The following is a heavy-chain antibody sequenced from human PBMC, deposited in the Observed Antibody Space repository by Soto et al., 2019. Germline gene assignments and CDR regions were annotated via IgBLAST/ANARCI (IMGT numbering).Heavy chain of an antibody. Sequence: GGSLRLSCAASGFTFSSYGMHWVRQAPGKGLEWVAVIWYDGSNKYYADSVKGRFTISRDNSKNTLYLQMNSLRAEDTGFYYCASSLIAAAPMGGFDYWGQETLVTVSS. CDR2: IWYDGSNK. V-gene: IGHV3-33*01. CDR3: ASSLIAAAPMGGFDY. CDR1: GFTFSSYG. D-gene: IGHD6-13*01. J-gene: IGHJ4*02.